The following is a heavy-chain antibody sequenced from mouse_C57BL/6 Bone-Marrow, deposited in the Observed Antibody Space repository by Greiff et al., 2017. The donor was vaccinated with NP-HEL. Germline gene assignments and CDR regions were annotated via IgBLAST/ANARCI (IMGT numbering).Heavy chain of an antibody. D-gene: IGHD2-3*01. CDR3: ARSGFYDGYYVYFDY. CDR1: GFNIKNTY. CDR2: IDPANGNT. Sequence: VQLKESVAELVRPGASVKLSCTASGFNIKNTYMHWVKQRPEQGLEWIGRIDPANGNTKYAPKFQGKATITADTSSNTAYLQLSSLTSEDTAIYYCARSGFYDGYYVYFDYWGQGTTLTVSS. V-gene: IGHV14-3*01. J-gene: IGHJ2*01.